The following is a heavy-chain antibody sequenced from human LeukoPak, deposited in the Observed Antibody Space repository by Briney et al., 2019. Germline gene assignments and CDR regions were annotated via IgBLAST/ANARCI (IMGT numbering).Heavy chain of an antibody. CDR3: ARDYAEGYDM. CDR2: INSDGSST. D-gene: IGHD3-3*01. J-gene: IGHJ4*02. V-gene: IGHV3-74*01. Sequence: GGSLRLSCAASGFTVSSNYMSWVRQAPGKGLVWVSRINSDGSSTNYADSVKGRFTISRDNAKNTLYLQMNSLRAEDTAVYYCARDYAEGYDMWGQGTLVTVSS. CDR1: GFTVSSNY.